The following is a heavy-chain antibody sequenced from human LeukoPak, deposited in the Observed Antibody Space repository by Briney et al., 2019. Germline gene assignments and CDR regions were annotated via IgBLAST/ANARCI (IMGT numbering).Heavy chain of an antibody. J-gene: IGHJ4*02. CDR2: IYYSGST. V-gene: IGHV4-59*12. CDR3: ARDLVVAGDGLDY. D-gene: IGHD2-21*01. Sequence: PSETLSLTCTVSGGSISSYYWSWIRQPPGKGLEWIGYIYYSGSTNYNPSLKSRVTISVDTSKNQFSLKLSSVTAADTAVYYCARDLVVAGDGLDYWGQGTLVTVSS. CDR1: GGSISSYY.